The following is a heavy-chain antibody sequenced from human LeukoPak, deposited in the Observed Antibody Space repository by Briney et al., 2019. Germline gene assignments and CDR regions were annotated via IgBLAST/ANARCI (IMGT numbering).Heavy chain of an antibody. Sequence: PSETLSPTCAVYGGSFSGYYWSWIRQPPGKGLEWIGEINHSGSTNYNPSLKSRVTISVDTSKNQFSLKLSSVTAADTAVYYCARGSDSSGHYSLDFDYWGQGTLVTVSS. D-gene: IGHD3-22*01. J-gene: IGHJ4*02. V-gene: IGHV4-34*01. CDR3: ARGSDSSGHYSLDFDY. CDR1: GGSFSGYY. CDR2: INHSGST.